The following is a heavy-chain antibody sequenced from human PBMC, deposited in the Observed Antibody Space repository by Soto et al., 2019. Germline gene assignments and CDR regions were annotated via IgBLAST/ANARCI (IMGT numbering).Heavy chain of an antibody. CDR1: GFTFSSYA. J-gene: IGHJ6*02. D-gene: IGHD2-8*01. Sequence: GGSLRLSCAASGFTFSSYAMHWVRQAPGKGLEWVAVISYDGSNKYYADSVKGRVTISRDNSKNTLYLQMNSLRAEDTAVYYCARGYCTNGVCYYYYGMDVWGQGTTVTVSS. V-gene: IGHV3-30-3*01. CDR3: ARGYCTNGVCYYYYGMDV. CDR2: ISYDGSNK.